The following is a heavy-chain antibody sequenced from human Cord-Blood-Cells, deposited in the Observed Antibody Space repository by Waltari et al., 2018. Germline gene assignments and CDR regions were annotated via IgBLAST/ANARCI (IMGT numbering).Heavy chain of an antibody. J-gene: IGHJ2*01. CDR1: GGSFSGYY. Sequence: QVQLQQWGAGRLKPSETLSLTCAVHGGSFSGYYWSWIRQPPGKGLEWIGEINHSGSTNYNPSLKSRVTISVDTSKNQFSLKLSSVTAADTAVYYCARLRKGSWYFDLWGRGTLVTVSS. V-gene: IGHV4-34*01. CDR2: INHSGST. CDR3: ARLRKGSWYFDL.